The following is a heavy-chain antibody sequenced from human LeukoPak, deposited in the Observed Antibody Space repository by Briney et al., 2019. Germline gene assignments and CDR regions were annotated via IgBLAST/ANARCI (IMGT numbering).Heavy chain of an antibody. CDR2: INPNSGGT. J-gene: IGHJ4*02. V-gene: IGHV1-2*02. D-gene: IGHD6-13*01. CDR1: GYTFTGYY. Sequence: GASVKVSCKASGYTFTGYYMHWVRQAPGQGLEWMGWINPNSGGTNYAQKFQGRVTMTRDTSISTAYMELSRLRSDDTALYYCAKDMSTTGYSSSPFDYWGQGTLVTVSS. CDR3: AKDMSTTGYSSSPFDY.